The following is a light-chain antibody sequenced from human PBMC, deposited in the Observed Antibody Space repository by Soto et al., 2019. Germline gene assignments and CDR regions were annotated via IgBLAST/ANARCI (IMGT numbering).Light chain of an antibody. CDR1: QTISVW. J-gene: IGKJ5*01. CDR3: QQLDSYPIT. Sequence: DMEMSQSPSTLSRSVAERGSVTSVASQTISVWLAWYQQKAGKAPNLLIYKASRLESGVPSRFSGSGSGTDFTLTISSLQPEDFATYYCQQLDSYPITFGQGTRLEIK. CDR2: KAS. V-gene: IGKV1-5*03.